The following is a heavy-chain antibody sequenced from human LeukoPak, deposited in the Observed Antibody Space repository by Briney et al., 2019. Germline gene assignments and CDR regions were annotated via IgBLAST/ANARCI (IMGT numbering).Heavy chain of an antibody. CDR1: GGSFSGHY. V-gene: IGHV4-34*01. CDR2: INHSGST. J-gene: IGHJ6*03. Sequence: PSETLSLTCDVYGGSFSGHYWSWIRQFPGKRLEWIGEINHSGSTNYNPSLKSRVTISVDTSKNQFSLKLRSVTAADTAVYYCARVLYYYYYHMDVWGKGTTVTVSS. CDR3: ARVLYYYYYHMDV.